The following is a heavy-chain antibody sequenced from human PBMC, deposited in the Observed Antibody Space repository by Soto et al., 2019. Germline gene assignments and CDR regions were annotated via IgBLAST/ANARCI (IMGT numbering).Heavy chain of an antibody. D-gene: IGHD5-18*01. Sequence: QVQLVQSGAEVKRPGSSVKVSCEASGDTFSSYSFSWVRLAPGQGLAWMGRIIPIVGIVDYAQKFKGRVTFAADKSTSTAYMELSGLRSEDTAGYYCARHLYTYGTLPSQYQNGMGVWGQGTTVTVSS. CDR2: IIPIVGIV. V-gene: IGHV1-69*02. J-gene: IGHJ6*02. CDR1: GDTFSSYS. CDR3: ARHLYTYGTLPSQYQNGMGV.